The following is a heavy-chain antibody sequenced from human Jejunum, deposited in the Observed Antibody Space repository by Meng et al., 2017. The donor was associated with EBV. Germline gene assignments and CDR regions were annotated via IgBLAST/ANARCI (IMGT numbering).Heavy chain of an antibody. D-gene: IGHD3-16*01. CDR3: SRDLRGPFDY. J-gene: IGHJ4*02. V-gene: IGHV3-74*01. CDR2: INEDGTHT. CDR1: GYTFSNYW. Sequence: EVQLGESGGGLVPPGGSLRLSCVGSGYTFSNYWMHWVRQTPGKGLVWVSRINEDGTHTDYADSVKGRFTISRDNAKNTLTLQMNSLRVEDTAVYYCSRDLRGPFDYWGQGTLVTVSS.